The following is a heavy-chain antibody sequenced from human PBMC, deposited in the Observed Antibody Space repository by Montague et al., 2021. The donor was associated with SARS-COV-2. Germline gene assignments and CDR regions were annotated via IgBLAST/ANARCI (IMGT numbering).Heavy chain of an antibody. J-gene: IGHJ5*02. CDR3: ARDSSSWYYWFDP. CDR2: IYYTGST. D-gene: IGHD6-13*01. Sequence: IYYTGSTYYNPSLKSRVTISVDPSKNQFSLKLSSVTAADTSVYYCARDSSSWYYWFDPWCQGTMVTGS. V-gene: IGHV4-39*01.